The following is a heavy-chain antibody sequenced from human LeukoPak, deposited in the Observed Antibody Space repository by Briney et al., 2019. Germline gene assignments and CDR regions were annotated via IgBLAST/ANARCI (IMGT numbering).Heavy chain of an antibody. Sequence: SQTLSLTCAISGNTVSSNSAAWNWISQSPSRGLEWLGRTYYRSKWYNDYAESVKSRIIINPDTSKNQFSLQLSSVTPEDTAVYYCATYAFEIWGQGAMVTVSS. CDR2: TYYRSKWYN. CDR3: ATYAFEI. CDR1: GNTVSSNSAA. J-gene: IGHJ3*02. V-gene: IGHV6-1*01.